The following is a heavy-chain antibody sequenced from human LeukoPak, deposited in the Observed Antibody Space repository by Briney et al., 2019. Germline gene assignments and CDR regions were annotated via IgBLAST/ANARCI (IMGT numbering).Heavy chain of an antibody. V-gene: IGHV4-39*01. CDR1: GGSISSSSYY. CDR2: IYYSGST. J-gene: IGHJ2*01. D-gene: IGHD6-19*01. Sequence: ETLSLTCTVSGGSISSSSYYWGWIRQPPGKGLEWIGSIYYSGSTYYNPSLKSRVAISVDTSKNQFSLKLSSVTAADTAVYYCARPLGYSSGCHPPYWYFDLWGRGTLVTVSS. CDR3: ARPLGYSSGCHPPYWYFDL.